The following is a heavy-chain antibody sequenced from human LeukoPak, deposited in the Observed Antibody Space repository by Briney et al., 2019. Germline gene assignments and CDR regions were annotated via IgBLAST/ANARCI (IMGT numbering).Heavy chain of an antibody. D-gene: IGHD3-16*01. CDR1: GFTFNDYF. CDR3: ARLWGGLTMSRFLDS. J-gene: IGHJ1*01. Sequence: PGGSLRLSCVASGFTFNDYFMGWLRQAPGKGLEWVSYIGRDGTAIYYADSAKGRFTISRDNTEKSLYLHMNSLRADDSAVYFCARLWGGLTMSRFLDSWGQGTPVTVSS. CDR2: IGRDGTAI. V-gene: IGHV3-11*01.